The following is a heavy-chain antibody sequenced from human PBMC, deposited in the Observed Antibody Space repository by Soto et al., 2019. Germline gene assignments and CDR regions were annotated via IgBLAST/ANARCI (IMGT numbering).Heavy chain of an antibody. V-gene: IGHV1-18*04. J-gene: IGHJ4*01. CDR3: GARDSSDKGAQ. CDR1: GYTFTNYG. CDR2: ISGFNDDR. D-gene: IGHD6-19*01. Sequence: QAQLVQSGAEEKKPGASVKVSCKASGYTFTNYGISWVRQAPGQGLEWMGWISGFNDDRNYVQKFQGRITMTTDTSTGTAYMELRSLTSDDTAVYYCGARDSSDKGAQWGPGTLVTVSS.